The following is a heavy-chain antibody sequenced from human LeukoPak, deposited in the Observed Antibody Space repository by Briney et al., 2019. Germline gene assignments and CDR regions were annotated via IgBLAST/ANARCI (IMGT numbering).Heavy chain of an antibody. CDR2: ISSSSSTM. CDR3: AGKGQYYNGMDV. V-gene: IGHV3-48*01. Sequence: AGGSLRLSCAASGFTFSNYNMNWVRQAPGKRLEWVSYISSSSSTMPYADSVKGRFTISRDNAKNSLYLQMDSLRAEDTAVYYCAGKGQYYNGMDVWGQGTTVTVSS. J-gene: IGHJ6*02. CDR1: GFTFSNYN.